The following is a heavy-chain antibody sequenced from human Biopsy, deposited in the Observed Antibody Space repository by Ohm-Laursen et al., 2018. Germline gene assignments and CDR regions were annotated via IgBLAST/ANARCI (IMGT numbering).Heavy chain of an antibody. D-gene: IGHD2-8*01. J-gene: IGHJ4*01. CDR2: IYTGGTT. Sequence: SLRLSCAASGFTVSNKYMSWVRQAPGKGLEWVSVIYTGGTTHYADSVRGRFTISRDNSKNTLYLQMNSLRAEDTAVYYCARHHCTNGVCLGVCFDYWGQGTLVTVSS. CDR3: ARHHCTNGVCLGVCFDY. V-gene: IGHV3-53*01. CDR1: GFTVSNKY.